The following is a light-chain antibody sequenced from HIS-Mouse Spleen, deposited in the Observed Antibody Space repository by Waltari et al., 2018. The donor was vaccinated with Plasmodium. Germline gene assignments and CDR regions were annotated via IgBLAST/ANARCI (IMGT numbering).Light chain of an antibody. CDR2: EDS. J-gene: IGLJ3*02. V-gene: IGLV3-10*01. CDR1: ALPQKY. Sequence: SYELTQPTSVSVSPGQPARITCSGDALPQKYAYWYQPKSGQAPVLAIYEDSKRPSGIPERFSGSSSGTMATLTISGAQVEDEADYYCYSTDSSGNHRVFGGGTKLTVL. CDR3: YSTDSSGNHRV.